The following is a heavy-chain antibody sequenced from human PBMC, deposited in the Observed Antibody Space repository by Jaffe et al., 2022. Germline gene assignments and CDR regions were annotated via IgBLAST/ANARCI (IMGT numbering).Heavy chain of an antibody. V-gene: IGHV3-11*01. J-gene: IGHJ6*03. CDR1: GFTFSDYY. Sequence: QEQLVESGGGMVKPGGSLRLSCAASGFTFSDYYMSWIRQAPGKGLECVSYIGSSDSSIYYADSVKGRFTISRDNAKNSLYLQMNSLRAEDTAVYYCARSPRGKGYCSNISCYRGAPRHYMDVWGKGTTVTVSS. CDR2: IGSSDSSI. CDR3: ARSPRGKGYCSNISCYRGAPRHYMDV. D-gene: IGHD2-2*02.